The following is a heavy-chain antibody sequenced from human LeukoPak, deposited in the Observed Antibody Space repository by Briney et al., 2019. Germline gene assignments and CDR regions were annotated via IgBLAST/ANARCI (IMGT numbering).Heavy chain of an antibody. CDR2: INPNSGGT. Sequence: ASVKVSCKASGYTFTGYYMHWVRQAPGQGLEWMGWINPNSGGTNYAQKFQGRVTMTRDTSISTAYMELSRLRSDDTAVYYCARVGNEVTTPYFDYWGQGTLVTVSS. CDR1: GYTFTGYY. CDR3: ARVGNEVTTPYFDY. J-gene: IGHJ4*02. D-gene: IGHD4-4*01. V-gene: IGHV1-2*02.